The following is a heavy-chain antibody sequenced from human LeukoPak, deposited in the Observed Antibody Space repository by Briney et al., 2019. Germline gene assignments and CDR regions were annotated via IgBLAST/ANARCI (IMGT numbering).Heavy chain of an antibody. D-gene: IGHD1-26*01. Sequence: SETLSLTCTVSGGSISSYYWSWIRQPPGKGLEWIGYIYYSGSTNYNPSHKSRVTISVNTSKNQFSLKLSSVTAADTAVYYCAKGPVSAIVGATTLDYWGQGTLVTVSS. CDR2: IYYSGST. CDR1: GGSISSYY. V-gene: IGHV4-59*01. J-gene: IGHJ4*02. CDR3: AKGPVSAIVGATTLDY.